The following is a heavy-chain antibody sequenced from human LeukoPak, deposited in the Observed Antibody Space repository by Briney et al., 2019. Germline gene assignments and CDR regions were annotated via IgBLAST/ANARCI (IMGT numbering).Heavy chain of an antibody. J-gene: IGHJ4*02. Sequence: GGALRLSCAASGFTFSSYAMSWVRQAPGKGLEWVSAISGSGGSTYYADSVKGRFTISRDNSKNTLYLQMNSLRAEDTAVYYCAKDPLYSGSPRGVDSWGQGTLVTVSS. CDR1: GFTFSSYA. CDR2: ISGSGGST. D-gene: IGHD1-26*01. CDR3: AKDPLYSGSPRGVDS. V-gene: IGHV3-23*01.